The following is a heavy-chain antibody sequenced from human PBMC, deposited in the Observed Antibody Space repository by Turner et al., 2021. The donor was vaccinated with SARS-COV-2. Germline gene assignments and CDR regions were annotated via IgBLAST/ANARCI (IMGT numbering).Heavy chain of an antibody. V-gene: IGHV3-53*04. CDR3: ARDYGEFFFDY. Sequence: ELQLVESGGGLVQPGGSLRLSCAASGFTVSSNYMSWVRQAPGKGLEWVSVIYSGGSTFYADSVKGRFTISRHNSKNTLYLQMNSLRAEDTAVYYCARDYGEFFFDYWGQGTLVTVSS. CDR1: GFTVSSNY. CDR2: IYSGGST. J-gene: IGHJ4*02. D-gene: IGHD3-10*01.